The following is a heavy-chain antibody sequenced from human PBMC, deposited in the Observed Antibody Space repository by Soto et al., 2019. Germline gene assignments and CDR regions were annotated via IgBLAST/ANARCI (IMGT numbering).Heavy chain of an antibody. CDR1: GFTFSSHS. V-gene: IGHV3-21*01. CDR3: ASHPVASSGYWYYFDY. J-gene: IGHJ4*02. Sequence: EVQLVESGGGLVKPGGSLRLSCAASGFTFSSHSMNWVRQAPGKGLEWVSSISSSSTYIYYAGSVKGRFTISRDNAMNSLYLQMNSLRAVDTAVYYCASHPVASSGYWYYFDYWGQGTLVTVSS. D-gene: IGHD3-22*01. CDR2: ISSSSTYI.